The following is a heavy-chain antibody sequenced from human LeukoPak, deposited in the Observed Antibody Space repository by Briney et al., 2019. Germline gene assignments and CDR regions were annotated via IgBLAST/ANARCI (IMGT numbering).Heavy chain of an antibody. Sequence: ASVTVSCTASGYTFTGYYMHWVRQAPGQGLEWMGWINVNNGDTRYAQKFQGRVTVTRDTSISTAYMEVSRLTSDDTAVYYCARDPPTEGWDFDLWGRGTLVTVSS. CDR2: INVNNGDT. J-gene: IGHJ2*01. V-gene: IGHV1-2*02. CDR1: GYTFTGYY. D-gene: IGHD2-21*02. CDR3: ARDPPTEGWDFDL.